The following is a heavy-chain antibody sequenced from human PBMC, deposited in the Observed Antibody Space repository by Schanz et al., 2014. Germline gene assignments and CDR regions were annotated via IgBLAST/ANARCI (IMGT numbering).Heavy chain of an antibody. CDR2: VRKKEFSDDTE. D-gene: IGHD3-9*01. CDR1: GFSFSDHA. CDR3: VREGSTTPVAGLRSFDWLGRFDY. V-gene: IGHV3-72*01. Sequence: EVELVESGGGLVQPGGSLRLSCAASGFSFSDHAMDWVRQAAGKGLEWVGRVRKKEFSDDTEEYAASVRGRFTISRDDSKNVVNLQINSLKTEDTAMYYCVREGSTTPVAGLRSFDWLGRFDYWGQGALVTVSS. J-gene: IGHJ4*02.